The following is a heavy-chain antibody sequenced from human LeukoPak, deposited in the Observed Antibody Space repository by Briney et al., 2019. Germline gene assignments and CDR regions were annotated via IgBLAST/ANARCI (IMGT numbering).Heavy chain of an antibody. V-gene: IGHV3-30*02. CDR3: AKGGGYCTSTNCYVDY. CDR1: GFTFSNYA. CDR2: LRYDGSNK. D-gene: IGHD2-2*01. J-gene: IGHJ4*02. Sequence: GGSLRLSCAASGFTFSNYAMQWVRQAPGKGLEWVAFLRYDGSNKYYADSVKGRFTISRDNSKNTLYLQMNSLRPDDTAVYYCAKGGGYCTSTNCYVDYWGQGTLVTVSS.